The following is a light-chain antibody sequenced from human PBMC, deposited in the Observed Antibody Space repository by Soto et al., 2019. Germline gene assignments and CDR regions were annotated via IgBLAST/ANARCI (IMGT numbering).Light chain of an antibody. CDR3: QQSFSIPYT. CDR2: AAS. CDR1: QYINNY. J-gene: IGKJ2*01. Sequence: DIQMTQSPSSLSASVGDTVTITCRASQYINNYLNWYQQKPGKAPEFLIYAASSLQSGVPSRFSGSGSGTEFTLTITSLHSEDFATYYCQQSFSIPYTFGRGTKLEIK. V-gene: IGKV1-39*01.